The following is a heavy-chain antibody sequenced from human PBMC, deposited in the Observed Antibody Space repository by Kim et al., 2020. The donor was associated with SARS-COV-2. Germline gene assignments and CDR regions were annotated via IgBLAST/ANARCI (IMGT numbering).Heavy chain of an antibody. Sequence: GKGRFTISRDNSKNTLYLQMNSRRAEDTAVYYCAKWGQDPKWLRDYFDYWGQGTLVTVSS. D-gene: IGHD5-12*01. V-gene: IGHV3-23*01. CDR3: AKWGQDPKWLRDYFDY. J-gene: IGHJ4*02.